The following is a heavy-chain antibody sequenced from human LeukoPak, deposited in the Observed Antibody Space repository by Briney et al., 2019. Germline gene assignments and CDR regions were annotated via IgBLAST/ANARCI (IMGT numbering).Heavy chain of an antibody. CDR2: SIPILSST. CDR3: ARGYDVGDYVPYTY. V-gene: IGHV1-69*16. J-gene: IGHJ4*02. D-gene: IGHD4-17*01. CDR1: GGTLSSVT. Sequence: SVKLSCKVSGGTLSSVTITWVRKAQGQGLELMGGSIPILSSTNYAQKFQGRVTNTADDATSTAYMEVTSLTSDDTAVYYCARGYDVGDYVPYTYWGQGTLVIVSS.